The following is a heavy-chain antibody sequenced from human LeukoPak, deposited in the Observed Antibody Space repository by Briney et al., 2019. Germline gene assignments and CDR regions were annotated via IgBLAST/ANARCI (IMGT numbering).Heavy chain of an antibody. CDR2: IRYDGSNK. CDR3: AKDGGGVNYYYMDV. V-gene: IGHV3-30*02. CDR1: GFTFSSYG. D-gene: IGHD2-8*02. J-gene: IGHJ6*03. Sequence: GGSLRLSCAASGFTFSSYGMHWVRQAPGKGLEWVAFIRYDGSNKYYADSVKGRFTISRDNSKNTLYLQMNSLRAEDTAVYYCAKDGGGVNYYYMDVWGKGTTVTVSS.